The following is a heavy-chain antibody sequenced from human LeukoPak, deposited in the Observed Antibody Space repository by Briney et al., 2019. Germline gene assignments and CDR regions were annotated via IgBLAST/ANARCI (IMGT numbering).Heavy chain of an antibody. V-gene: IGHV1-18*01. Sequence: ASVKVSCKASGYTFTSYGISWVRQATGQGHEWMGWISAYNGNTNYAQKLQGRVTMTTDTSTSTAYMELRSLRSDNTAVYYCARDRVVGAPRAFDYWGQGTLVTVSS. CDR1: GYTFTSYG. CDR3: ARDRVVGAPRAFDY. D-gene: IGHD1-26*01. J-gene: IGHJ4*02. CDR2: ISAYNGNT.